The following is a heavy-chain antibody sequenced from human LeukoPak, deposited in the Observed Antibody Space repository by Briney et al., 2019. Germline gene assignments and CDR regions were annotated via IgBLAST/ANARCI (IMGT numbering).Heavy chain of an antibody. CDR3: ARGYQLPLNFDY. CDR2: IYSGGST. D-gene: IGHD2-2*01. Sequence: QPGGSLRLSCAASGFTVSSNYMSWVRQVPGKGLEWVSVIYSGGSTYYADSVKGRFTISRDNSKNTLYLQMNSLRAEDTAVYYCARGYQLPLNFDYWGQGTLVTVSS. V-gene: IGHV3-53*01. CDR1: GFTVSSNY. J-gene: IGHJ4*02.